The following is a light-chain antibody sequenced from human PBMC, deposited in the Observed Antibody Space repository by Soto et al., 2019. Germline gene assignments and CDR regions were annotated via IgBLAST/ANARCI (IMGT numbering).Light chain of an antibody. CDR1: QSINFY. Sequence: IVLTQSPATLSLSPGDRATLSCRASQSINFYLAWYQQKPGQSPRLLIYDASKRATGIPVRFSGSGSGTDFTLITTSLEPDDFAIYYCQQRADWPPLTFGGGTKVEIK. CDR3: QQRADWPPLT. CDR2: DAS. J-gene: IGKJ4*01. V-gene: IGKV3-11*01.